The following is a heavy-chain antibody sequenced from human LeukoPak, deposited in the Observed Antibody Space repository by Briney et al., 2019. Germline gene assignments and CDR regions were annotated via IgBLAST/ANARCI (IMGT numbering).Heavy chain of an antibody. CDR1: GYTFTSYG. J-gene: IGHJ6*03. Sequence: ASVKVSCKASGYTFTSYGISWVRQAPGQGLEWMGWISTYNGNANYAQKLQGRVTMTTDTSTSTAYMELRSLISDDTAVYYCARGLGYCSSTSCYSPVYYYYYMDVWGKGTTVTVSS. CDR3: ARGLGYCSSTSCYSPVYYYYYMDV. V-gene: IGHV1-18*01. CDR2: ISTYNGNA. D-gene: IGHD2-2*01.